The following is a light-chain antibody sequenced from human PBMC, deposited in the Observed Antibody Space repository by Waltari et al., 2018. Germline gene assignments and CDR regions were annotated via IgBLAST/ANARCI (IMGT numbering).Light chain of an antibody. J-gene: IGLJ1*01. CDR3: NSYAGGNTFV. CDR1: RSDIGIYNY. CDR2: EVN. V-gene: IGLV2-8*01. Sequence: QSALTQPPSASGSPGQSVTISCTGPRSDIGIYNYVSWYQHHPGKAPKLIISEVNERPSGVPDRFSGSKSGNTASLTVSGLQPEDEADYYCNSYAGGNTFVFGTGTRVSVL.